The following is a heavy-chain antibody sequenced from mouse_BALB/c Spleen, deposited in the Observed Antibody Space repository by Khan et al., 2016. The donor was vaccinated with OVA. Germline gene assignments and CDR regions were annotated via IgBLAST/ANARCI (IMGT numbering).Heavy chain of an antibody. V-gene: IGHV2-9*02. CDR3: ARLEDI. J-gene: IGHJ2*01. Sequence: VELVESGPGLVAPSQSLSITCTVSGFSLTSYGVHWVRQPPGKGLEWLGVIWAGGSTNYYSARMYRLSISKDNSKSQVFLKMNSLQTDYTAMYYCARLEDIWGQGTTLTVSS. CDR2: IWAGGST. D-gene: IGHD1-3*01. CDR1: GFSLTSYG.